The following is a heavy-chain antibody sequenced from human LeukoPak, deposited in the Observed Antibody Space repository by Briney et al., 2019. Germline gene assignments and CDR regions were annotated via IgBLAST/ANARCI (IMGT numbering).Heavy chain of an antibody. J-gene: IGHJ4*02. CDR3: ARCDSSGWYSYFDY. D-gene: IGHD6-19*01. Sequence: GASVKVSCKASGFTFTSSTIQWVRQARGQRLEWIGWIVVGSGHTNYAQKLQGRVTMTTDTSTSTAYMELRSLRSDDTAVYYCARCDSSGWYSYFDYWGQGTLVTVSS. V-gene: IGHV1-58*02. CDR1: GFTFTSST. CDR2: IVVGSGHT.